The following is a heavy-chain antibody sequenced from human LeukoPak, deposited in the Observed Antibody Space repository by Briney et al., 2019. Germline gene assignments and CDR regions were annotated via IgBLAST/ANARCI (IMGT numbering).Heavy chain of an antibody. CDR2: ISSIGSAI. CDR1: GFIFSTYE. Sequence: GGSLRLSCAASGFIFSTYEMNWVRQAPGKGLEWISYISSIGSAIYYADSVKGRFTISRDNSKNTLYLQMNSLRAEDTAVYYCAKDVDYYGSGAGWSYYFDYWGQGTLVTVSS. D-gene: IGHD3-10*01. CDR3: AKDVDYYGSGAGWSYYFDY. J-gene: IGHJ4*02. V-gene: IGHV3-48*03.